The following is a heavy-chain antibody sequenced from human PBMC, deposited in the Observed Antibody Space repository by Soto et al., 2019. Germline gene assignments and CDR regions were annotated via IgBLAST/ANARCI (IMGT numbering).Heavy chain of an antibody. CDR3: AKFFVETGGSSGWPWTFHY. V-gene: IGHV3-23*01. Sequence: EVQLLESGGGLVQPGRSLRLSCAASGFTFSSYAMSWVRQAPGKGLEWVSAISGSGGTTYYAASGKRRFTISRDNSKNPLFLQMNSLTAEATAVYYCAKFFVETGGSSGWPWTFHYWGQGTLVTVSS. D-gene: IGHD6-25*01. J-gene: IGHJ4*02. CDR1: GFTFSSYA. CDR2: ISGSGGTT.